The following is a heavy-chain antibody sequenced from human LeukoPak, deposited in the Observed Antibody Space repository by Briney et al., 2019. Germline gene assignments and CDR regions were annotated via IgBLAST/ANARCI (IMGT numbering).Heavy chain of an antibody. J-gene: IGHJ1*01. CDR3: AWTSAAADTLGYFQH. D-gene: IGHD6-13*01. V-gene: IGHV2-70*11. CDR1: GFSLSTSGMC. CDR2: IDWDDDK. Sequence: SGPTLVNPTQTLTLTCTFSGFSLSTSGMCVSWIRQPPGKALEWLARIDWDDDKYYSTSLKTRLTISKDTSKNQVVLTMTNMDPVDTATYYCAWTSAAADTLGYFQHWGQGTLVTVSS.